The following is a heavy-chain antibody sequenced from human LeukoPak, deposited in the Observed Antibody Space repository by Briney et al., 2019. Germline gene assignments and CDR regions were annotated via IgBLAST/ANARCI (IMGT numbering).Heavy chain of an antibody. CDR2: IYYTGST. CDR1: GGSISTYY. CDR3: ARHRPICGGDCYAGANYYYYYDMDV. Sequence: SETLSLTCTVSGGSISTYYWSWIRQPPGKGLEWIGYIYYTGSTNYNPSLKSRVTISVDTSKNQFSLKLTSVTAADTAVYYCARHRPICGGDCYAGANYYYYYDMDVWDQGTTVTVSS. D-gene: IGHD2-21*02. V-gene: IGHV4-59*08. J-gene: IGHJ6*02.